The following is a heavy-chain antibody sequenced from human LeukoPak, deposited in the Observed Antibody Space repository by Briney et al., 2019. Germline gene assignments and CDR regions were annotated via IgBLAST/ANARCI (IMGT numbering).Heavy chain of an antibody. V-gene: IGHV3-21*01. J-gene: IGHJ4*02. Sequence: GGSLRLSCAASGFTFSSYSMNWVRQAPGKGLEWVSSISSSSSYIYYADSVKGRFTISRDNAKNSLYLQMNSLRAEDTAVYYCARGFEFNPYYFDYWGQGTLVTVSS. CDR1: GFTFSSYS. CDR3: ARGFEFNPYYFDY. D-gene: IGHD3-10*01. CDR2: ISSSSSYI.